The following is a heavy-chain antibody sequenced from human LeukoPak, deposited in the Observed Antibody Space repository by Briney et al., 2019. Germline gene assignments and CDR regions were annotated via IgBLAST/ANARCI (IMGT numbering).Heavy chain of an antibody. CDR2: IKKDGSEK. CDR3: ARVMSASVWRSYGSSYYYYYMDI. CDR1: GFTFSSYW. Sequence: GGSLRLSCAASGFTFSSYWMSWVRQAPGKGLEWVANIKKDGSEKYSVDSVKGRFTISRDNAKNSLYMQMNSLRAEDTAVYYCARVMSASVWRSYGSSYYYYYMDIWGKGTTVTVSS. J-gene: IGHJ6*03. V-gene: IGHV3-7*01. D-gene: IGHD3-16*01.